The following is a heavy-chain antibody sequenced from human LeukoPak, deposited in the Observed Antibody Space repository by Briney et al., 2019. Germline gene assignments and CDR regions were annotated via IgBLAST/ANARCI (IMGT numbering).Heavy chain of an antibody. CDR1: GLTFSGSG. V-gene: IGHV3-73*01. CDR2: IGRQGDSDAA. CDR3: AGDYNFLTGLNY. D-gene: IGHD3-9*01. J-gene: IGHJ4*02. Sequence: PGGSLKLSCAASGLTFSGSGIHWVRQASGKGLEWLGHIGRQGDSDAARYAASLKGKFTISRVDSRNTAYLQMNSLKTEDTAVYYCAGDYNFLTGLNYWGQGTLVTVSS.